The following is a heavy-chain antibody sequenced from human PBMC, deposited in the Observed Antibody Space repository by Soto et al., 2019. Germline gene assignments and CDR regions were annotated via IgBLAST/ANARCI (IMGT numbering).Heavy chain of an antibody. D-gene: IGHD3-10*01. Sequence: PGGSLRLSCAASGFTFGSYWMSWVRQTPGKGLEWLGTIMKDGSVKKYVDSVKGRFTVSRENAKNSLYLQMDSLRVEDTAVYYCARDSGYDSGSSVNHNLDYWGHATLVTVS. CDR2: IMKDGSVK. V-gene: IGHV3-7*01. J-gene: IGHJ4*01. CDR3: ARDSGYDSGSSVNHNLDY. CDR1: GFTFGSYW.